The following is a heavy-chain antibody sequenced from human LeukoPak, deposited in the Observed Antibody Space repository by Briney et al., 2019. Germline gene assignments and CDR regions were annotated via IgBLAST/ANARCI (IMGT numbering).Heavy chain of an antibody. D-gene: IGHD3-22*01. CDR2: ISWNSGSI. CDR1: GFTFDDYA. J-gene: IGHJ4*02. V-gene: IGHV3-9*01. CDR3: AKDPTSYYYDSSGYYFDY. Sequence: GGSLRFSCAASGFTFDDYAMHWVRQAPGKGLEWVSGISWNSGSIGYADSVKGRFTISRDNAKNSLYLQMNSLRAEDTALSYCAKDPTSYYYDSSGYYFDYWGQGTLVTVYS.